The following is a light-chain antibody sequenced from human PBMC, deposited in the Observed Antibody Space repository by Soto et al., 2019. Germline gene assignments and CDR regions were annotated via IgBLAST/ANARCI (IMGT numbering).Light chain of an antibody. V-gene: IGKV2-30*01. J-gene: IGKJ1*01. CDR1: QGLVYSDGKIY. Sequence: DVVMTQSPLSLPVTLGQSASISCKSSQGLVYSDGKIYLTWFQQRPGQSPRRLIYNVSKRDSGVPDRFSVSGSGTDFTLKINRVEAEDVGVYYCMQGTHWPRTFGQGTQVEIK. CDR3: MQGTHWPRT. CDR2: NVS.